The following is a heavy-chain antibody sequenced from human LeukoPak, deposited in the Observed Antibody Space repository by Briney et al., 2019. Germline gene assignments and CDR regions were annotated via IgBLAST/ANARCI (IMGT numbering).Heavy chain of an antibody. CDR1: GYTFTSYD. J-gene: IGHJ3*02. Sequence: ASVKVSCKASGYTFTSYDINWVRQATGQGLEWMGWMSPNSGNTGYAQKFQGRVTITRNTSISTAYMELSSLRSEDTAVYYCASSSSSGMSAFDIWGQGTMVTVSS. V-gene: IGHV1-8*03. D-gene: IGHD6-6*01. CDR3: ASSSSSGMSAFDI. CDR2: MSPNSGNT.